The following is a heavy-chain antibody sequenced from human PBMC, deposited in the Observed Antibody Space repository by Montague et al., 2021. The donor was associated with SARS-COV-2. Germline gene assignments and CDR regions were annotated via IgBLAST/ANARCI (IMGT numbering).Heavy chain of an antibody. CDR2: IDWDDDK. CDR1: GFSLRTSGMC. CDR3: ARRTYDILAGYDYGMDV. D-gene: IGHD3-9*01. V-gene: IGHV2-70*11. Sequence: VKPTQTLTLTCTFSGFSLRTSGMCVSWIRQPPGKALEWLSRIDWDDDKYYSTSLKTRLTISKDTSKNQVVLTMTNMDPVDTATYYCARRTYDILAGYDYGMDVWGQGTAGTVSS. J-gene: IGHJ6*02.